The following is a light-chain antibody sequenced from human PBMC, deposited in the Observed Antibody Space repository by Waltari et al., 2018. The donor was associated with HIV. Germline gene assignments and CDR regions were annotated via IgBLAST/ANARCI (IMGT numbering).Light chain of an antibody. Sequence: EIVLTHSPGTLSFSPGARATLSCRASQSLRNNYLAWYQQKPGQAPRLLIYTTSNRATGIPDRFSGSGSGTDFTLTINRLEPEDFAVYYCQHYETSPFTFGQGTKLEI. CDR3: QHYETSPFT. V-gene: IGKV3-20*01. CDR2: TTS. J-gene: IGKJ2*01. CDR1: QSLRNNY.